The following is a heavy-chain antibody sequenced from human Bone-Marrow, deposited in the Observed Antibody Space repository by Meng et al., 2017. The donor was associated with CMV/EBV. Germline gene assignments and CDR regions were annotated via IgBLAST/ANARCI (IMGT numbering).Heavy chain of an antibody. V-gene: IGHV3-15*01. CDR2: IKSKTDGGTT. CDR3: TTERSAAEYNWFHP. Sequence: GGSLRLSCAASGFTFSNAWMSWVRQAPGKGLEWVGRIKSKTDGGTTDYAAPVKGRFTISRDDSKNTLYLQMNSLKTEDTAVYYCTTERSAAEYNWFHPWGQGTLVTVSS. CDR1: GFTFSNAW. J-gene: IGHJ5*02. D-gene: IGHD6-13*01.